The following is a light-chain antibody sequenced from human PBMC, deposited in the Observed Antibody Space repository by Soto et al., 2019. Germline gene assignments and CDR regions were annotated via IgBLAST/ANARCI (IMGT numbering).Light chain of an antibody. V-gene: IGLV2-14*01. J-gene: IGLJ1*01. CDR1: SSDIGDNNY. Sequence: QSALTQPASVSGSPGQSITISCTGTSSDIGDNNYVSWYQQHPGKAPKLMIYDVRHRPSGVSIRFSGSKSGNTASLTISDLQADDEADYSCSSYRISSTYVFGTGTKVTVL. CDR2: DVR. CDR3: SSYRISSTYV.